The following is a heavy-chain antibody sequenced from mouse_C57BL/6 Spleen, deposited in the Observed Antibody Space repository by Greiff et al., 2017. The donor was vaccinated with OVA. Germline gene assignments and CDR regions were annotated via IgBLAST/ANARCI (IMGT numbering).Heavy chain of an antibody. D-gene: IGHD1-1*01. Sequence: QVQLQQPGAELVRPGTSVKLSCKASGYTFTSYWMHWVKQRPGQGLEWIGVIDPSDSYTNYNQKFTGKATLTVDTSSSTAYMQLSSLTSEDSAVYYCARSFYYGTFYYFDYWGQGTTLTVSS. V-gene: IGHV1-59*01. CDR3: ARSFYYGTFYYFDY. CDR2: IDPSDSYT. J-gene: IGHJ2*01. CDR1: GYTFTSYW.